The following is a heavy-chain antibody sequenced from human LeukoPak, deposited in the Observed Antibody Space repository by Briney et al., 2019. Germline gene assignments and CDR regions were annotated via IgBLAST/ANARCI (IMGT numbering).Heavy chain of an antibody. CDR1: GFTFSSYE. D-gene: IGHD5-18*01. CDR2: ISSSGSSI. J-gene: IGHJ4*02. Sequence: GGSLRLSCAASGFTFSSYEMNWVRQAPGKGLEWVSYISSSGSSIYYADSVKGRFTISRDNAKNSLYLQMNSLRAEDTAVYYCARHGPAYSFDYWGQGTLVTVSS. V-gene: IGHV3-48*03. CDR3: ARHGPAYSFDY.